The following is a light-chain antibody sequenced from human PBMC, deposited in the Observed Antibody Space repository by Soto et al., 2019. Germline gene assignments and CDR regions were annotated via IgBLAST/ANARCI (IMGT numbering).Light chain of an antibody. Sequence: QSVLTQPPSASGSPGQSVTISCIGTSSDVGGYNYVSWYQQHPGKAPKLMIYEVNQGPSGVPDRFSASKSGNTASLTVSGLQAEDEADYYCSSYAGSNNFVFGTGTKLTVL. CDR3: SSYAGSNNFV. CDR1: SSDVGGYNY. J-gene: IGLJ1*01. V-gene: IGLV2-8*01. CDR2: EVN.